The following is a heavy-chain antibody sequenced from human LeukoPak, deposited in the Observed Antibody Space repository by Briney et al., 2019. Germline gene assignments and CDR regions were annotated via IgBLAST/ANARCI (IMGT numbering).Heavy chain of an antibody. J-gene: IGHJ6*02. V-gene: IGHV3-7*01. Sequence: GGSLRLSCAASGFTFSSHWMTWVRQTPGKGPEWVAGIKHDGSEKYYVDSVKGRFTISRDNAKNSLYLQMNSLRAEDTAVYYCARDRWGYGMDVWGQGTRVIVSS. D-gene: IGHD3-16*01. CDR3: ARDRWGYGMDV. CDR2: IKHDGSEK. CDR1: GFTFSSHW.